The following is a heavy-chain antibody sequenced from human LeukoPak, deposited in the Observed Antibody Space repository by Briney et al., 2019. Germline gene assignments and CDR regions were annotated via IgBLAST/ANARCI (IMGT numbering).Heavy chain of an antibody. J-gene: IGHJ5*02. CDR2: IIPIFGTA. CDR1: GGTFRSYA. CDR3: ARSLYCGGDCYPTWFDP. Sequence: SVKVSCKASGGTFRSYAISWVRQAPGHGLEWMGGIIPIFGTANYARKFQGRVTITADESTSTAYMELSSLRSEDTAVYYCARSLYCGGDCYPTWFDPWGQGTLVTVSS. V-gene: IGHV1-69*13. D-gene: IGHD2-21*02.